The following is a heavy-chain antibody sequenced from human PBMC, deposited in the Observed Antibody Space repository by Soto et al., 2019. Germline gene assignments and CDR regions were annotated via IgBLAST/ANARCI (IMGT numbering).Heavy chain of an antibody. CDR3: ARDLQMATIRGGDY. CDR2: ITSSSSSSYI. J-gene: IGHJ4*02. D-gene: IGHD5-12*01. Sequence: EVQLVESGGGLVKPGGSLRLSCAASGFSFSSYSVNWVRQAPGKGLEWVSSITSSSSSSYIYYADSVKGRFTISRDNAKNSLFLQMNRLRAEDTAVYYCARDLQMATIRGGDYWGQGTLVTVSS. V-gene: IGHV3-21*01. CDR1: GFSFSSYS.